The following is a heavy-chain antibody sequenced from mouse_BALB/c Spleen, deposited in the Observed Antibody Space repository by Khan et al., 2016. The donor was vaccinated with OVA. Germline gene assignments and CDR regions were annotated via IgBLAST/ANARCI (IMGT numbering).Heavy chain of an antibody. V-gene: IGHV3-2*02. Sequence: VQLKESGPGLVKPSQSLSLTCTVSGFSITSDYAWNWIRQFPGNKLEWMGFISYSGNTNYNPSLKSRISITRDTSKNQFFLQLNSVTTEDTATYNCARVYGGDFNCWGQGTTLTVSS. J-gene: IGHJ2*01. CDR2: ISYSGNT. D-gene: IGHD1-1*01. CDR3: ARVYGGDFNC. CDR1: GFSITSDYA.